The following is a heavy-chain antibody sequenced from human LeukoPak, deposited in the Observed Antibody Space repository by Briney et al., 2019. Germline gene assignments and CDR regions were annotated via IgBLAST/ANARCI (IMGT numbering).Heavy chain of an antibody. J-gene: IGHJ4*02. CDR1: GFTFSSYA. CDR3: AKDRRSGWYETLDY. CDR2: ISGSGGST. V-gene: IGHV3-23*01. Sequence: GGSLRLSCAASGFTFSSYAMSWVRQAPGKGLEWVSAISGSGGSTYYADSVKGRFTISRDNSKNTLYLQMNSLGAEDTAVYYCAKDRRSGWYETLDYWGQGTLVTVSS. D-gene: IGHD6-19*01.